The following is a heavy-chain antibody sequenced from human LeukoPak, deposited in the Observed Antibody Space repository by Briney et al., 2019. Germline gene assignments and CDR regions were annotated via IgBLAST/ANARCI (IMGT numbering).Heavy chain of an antibody. Sequence: GGSLRLSCAASGFTFSSYAMHWVRQAPGKGLEYVSAISSNGGSTYYANSVKGRFTISRDNSKNTLYLQMGSLRAEDMAVYYCARTRSAGYSSSWGYYFDYWGQGTLVTVSS. V-gene: IGHV3-64*01. J-gene: IGHJ4*02. CDR3: ARTRSAGYSSSWGYYFDY. D-gene: IGHD6-13*01. CDR2: ISSNGGST. CDR1: GFTFSSYA.